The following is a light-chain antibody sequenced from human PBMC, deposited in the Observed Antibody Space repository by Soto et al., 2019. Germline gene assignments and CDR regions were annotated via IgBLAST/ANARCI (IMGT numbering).Light chain of an antibody. CDR2: GAS. J-gene: IGKJ5*01. CDR1: QSVSSN. CDR3: QHHNNWPSIT. Sequence: EIVLTQSPATLSLSPGERATLSCRASQSVSSNLVWYQQKPGQAPRLLIYGASTRATGVPARFSGSGSGTDFTLTISSLQSEDFAVYYCQHHNNWPSITFGQGTRLEIK. V-gene: IGKV3-15*01.